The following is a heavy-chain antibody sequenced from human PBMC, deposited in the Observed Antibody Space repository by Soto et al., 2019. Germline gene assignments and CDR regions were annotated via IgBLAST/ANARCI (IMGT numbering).Heavy chain of an antibody. Sequence: ASVKVSCKASGYTFTSYDINWVRQATGQGLEWVGWMNPNSGNTGYAQKFQGRVTMTRNTSISTAYMELSSLRSEDTAVYYCAREEYYYDSSGYYYYYGMDVWGQGTTVTVSS. CDR1: GYTFTSYD. CDR2: MNPNSGNT. V-gene: IGHV1-8*01. D-gene: IGHD3-22*01. CDR3: AREEYYYDSSGYYYYYGMDV. J-gene: IGHJ6*02.